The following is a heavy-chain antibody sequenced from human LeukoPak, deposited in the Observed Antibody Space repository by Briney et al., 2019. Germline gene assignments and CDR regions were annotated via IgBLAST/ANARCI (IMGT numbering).Heavy chain of an antibody. CDR3: VRDAVNWNEGRFEY. J-gene: IGHJ4*02. CDR2: ISASSSYI. CDR1: GFTFSSYS. Sequence: GGSLRLSCAASGFTFSSYSMNWVRQAPGKGLEWVSYISASSSYIYYADSVKGRFTISRDNANNSLYLQMNSLRVEDTAIYYCVRDAVNWNEGRFEYRGQGTLVTVSS. V-gene: IGHV3-21*01. D-gene: IGHD1-20*01.